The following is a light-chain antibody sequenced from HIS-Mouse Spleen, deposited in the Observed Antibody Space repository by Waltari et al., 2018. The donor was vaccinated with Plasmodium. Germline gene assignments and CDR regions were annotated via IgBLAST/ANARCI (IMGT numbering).Light chain of an antibody. J-gene: IGKJ3*01. V-gene: IGKV3-15*01. CDR2: GAS. CDR3: QQYNNWSFT. CDR1: QSVSSN. Sequence: ELVITQSPATMSVSPGERAPLSCRPSQSVSSNLAWYQQKPGQAPKLLIYGASTRATGIPARFSGSGSGTEFTLTISSLQSEDFAVYYCQQYNNWSFTFGPGTKVDIK.